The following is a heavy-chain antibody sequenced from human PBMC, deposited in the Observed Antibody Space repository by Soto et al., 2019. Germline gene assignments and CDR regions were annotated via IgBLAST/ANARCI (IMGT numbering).Heavy chain of an antibody. Sequence: GGSLRLSCAASGFTFSSYGMHWVRQAPGKGLEWVAVIWYDGSNKYYADSVKGRFTISRDNSKNTLYLQMNSLRAEDTAVYYCARDEPSRYSSGWYGSWFDPWGQGTLVTVSS. D-gene: IGHD6-19*01. J-gene: IGHJ5*02. CDR1: GFTFSSYG. V-gene: IGHV3-33*01. CDR3: ARDEPSRYSSGWYGSWFDP. CDR2: IWYDGSNK.